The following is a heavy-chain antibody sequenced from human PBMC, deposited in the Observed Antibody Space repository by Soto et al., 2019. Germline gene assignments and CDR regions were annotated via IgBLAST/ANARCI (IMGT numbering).Heavy chain of an antibody. Sequence: SDPLSHTCTASGASMSTYYWNSIRQSPGKGLESIGYIYSSGSANYNPSLKGRVAISIDTSKQQISLNLTSVTADDTAVDDCASAFGVWPPESWGRGTLVSVSS. J-gene: IGHJ4*02. D-gene: IGHD2-8*01. CDR3: ASAFGVWPPES. V-gene: IGHV4-59*01. CDR2: IYSSGSA. CDR1: GASMSTYY.